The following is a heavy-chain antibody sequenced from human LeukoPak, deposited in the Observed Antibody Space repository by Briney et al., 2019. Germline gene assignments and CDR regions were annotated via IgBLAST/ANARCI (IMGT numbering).Heavy chain of an antibody. D-gene: IGHD1-26*01. CDR1: GYTFTGYY. Sequence: GASAKVSCKASGYTFTGYYMHWVRQAPGQGLEWMGWINPNSGGTNYAQKFQGRVTMTRDTSISTAYMELSRLRSDDTAVYYCAKTNSGSYPGTFDYWGQGTLVTVSS. CDR2: INPNSGGT. V-gene: IGHV1-2*02. CDR3: AKTNSGSYPGTFDY. J-gene: IGHJ4*02.